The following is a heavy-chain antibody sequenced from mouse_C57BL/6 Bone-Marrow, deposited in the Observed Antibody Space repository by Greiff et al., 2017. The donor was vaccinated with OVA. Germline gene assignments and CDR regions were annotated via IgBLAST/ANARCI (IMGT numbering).Heavy chain of an antibody. CDR1: GFTFSSYG. Sequence: DVQLVESGGDLVKPGGSLKLSCAASGFTFSSYGMSWVRQTPDKRLEWVATISSGGSYTYYPDSVKGRFTISRDNAKNTLYLQMSSLKSEDTAMYYCARAGDSYYFDYWGQGTTLTVSS. CDR2: ISSGGSYT. J-gene: IGHJ2*01. D-gene: IGHD2-12*01. V-gene: IGHV5-6*01. CDR3: ARAGDSYYFDY.